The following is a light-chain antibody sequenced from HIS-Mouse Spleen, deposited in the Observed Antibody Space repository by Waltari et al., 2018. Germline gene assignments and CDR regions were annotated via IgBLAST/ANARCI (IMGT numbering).Light chain of an antibody. J-gene: IGLJ2*01. CDR1: ALPKKS. CDR3: YSTDSSGNHRV. V-gene: IGLV3-10*01. CDR2: AGS. Sequence: SYELTQPPSVSVSPGQTARITCSGDALPKKSAYWYQQKSGQAPGLGIYAGSKLPPGVPERFSGARSGTMATLTISGAQVEDEADYYCYSTDSSGNHRVFGGGTKLTVL.